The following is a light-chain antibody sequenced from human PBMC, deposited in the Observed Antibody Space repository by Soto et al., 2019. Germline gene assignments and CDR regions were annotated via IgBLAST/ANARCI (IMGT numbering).Light chain of an antibody. CDR2: AAS. CDR1: QDIGNF. J-gene: IGKJ4*01. V-gene: IGKV1-27*01. CDR3: QKCKVAPFT. Sequence: DIQMTRSPSSLSAFVGDRVTITCRASQDIGNFLAWYQQKPGKVPKLLIYAASTLQSGVPSRFSGSGSGTDFTLTISSLQPEDVATYYCQKCKVAPFTFGGGTKVDIK.